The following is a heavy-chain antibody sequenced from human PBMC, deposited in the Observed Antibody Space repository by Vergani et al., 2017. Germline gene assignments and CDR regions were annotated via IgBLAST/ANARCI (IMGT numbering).Heavy chain of an antibody. J-gene: IGHJ3*02. CDR1: GGTFSSYA. D-gene: IGHD5-12*01. V-gene: IGHV1-69*01. Sequence: QVQLVQSGAEVKKPGSSVKVSCKASGGTFSSYAISWVRQAPGQGLEWMGGIIPIFGTANYAQKFQGRVTITADESTSTAYMELSSLRSEETAVYYCARGVATAKAGGGAFDIWGQGTMVTVSS. CDR2: IIPIFGTA. CDR3: ARGVATAKAGGGAFDI.